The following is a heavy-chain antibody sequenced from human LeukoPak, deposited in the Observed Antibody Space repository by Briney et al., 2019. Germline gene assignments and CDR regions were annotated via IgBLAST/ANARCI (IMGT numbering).Heavy chain of an antibody. D-gene: IGHD7-27*01. V-gene: IGHV3-66*01. J-gene: IGHJ2*01. CDR2: IYSGGNT. CDR1: GFTVNSYY. Sequence: GGSLRLSCAASGFTVNSYYMSWVRQAPGKGLEWVSVIYSGGNTHYADSVKGRFTISRDNSKNTLYLQMHRLRAEDTAVYYCARDPSGHWYFDLWGRGTLVTVSS. CDR3: ARDPSGHWYFDL.